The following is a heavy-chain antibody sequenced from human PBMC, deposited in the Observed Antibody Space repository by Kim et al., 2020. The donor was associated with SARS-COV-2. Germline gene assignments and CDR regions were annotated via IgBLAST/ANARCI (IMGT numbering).Heavy chain of an antibody. V-gene: IGHV3-30*01. Sequence: SVKGRFTISRDNSKNTRYLQMNSLRAEDTAVYYCARAFRPANYDSSGYDYWGQGTLVTVSS. J-gene: IGHJ4*02. CDR3: ARAFRPANYDSSGYDY. D-gene: IGHD3-22*01.